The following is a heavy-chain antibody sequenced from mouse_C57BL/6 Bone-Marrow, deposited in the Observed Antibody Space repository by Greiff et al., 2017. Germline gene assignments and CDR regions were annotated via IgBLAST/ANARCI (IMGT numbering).Heavy chain of an antibody. V-gene: IGHV5-4*01. CDR2: ISDGGSYT. D-gene: IGHD2-4*01. CDR1: GFTFSSYA. Sequence: DVHLVESGGGLVKPGGSLKLSCAASGFTFSSYAMSWVRQTPEKRLEWVATISDGGSYTYYPDNVKGRFTISRDNAKNNLYLQMSHLKSEDTAMYYCARGAMITTSYYYAMDYWGQGTSVTVSS. J-gene: IGHJ4*01. CDR3: ARGAMITTSYYYAMDY.